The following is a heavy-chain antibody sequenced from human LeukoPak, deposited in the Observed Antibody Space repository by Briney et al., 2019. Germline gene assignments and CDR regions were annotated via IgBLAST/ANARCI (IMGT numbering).Heavy chain of an antibody. J-gene: IGHJ4*02. Sequence: GGSLRLSCAASGFTFSSYGMHWVRQAPGKGLEWVAFIRYDGSNKYYADSVKGRFTISRDNSKNTLYLQMNSLRAEDTAVYYCAKFARNNPPFDYWGQGTLVTVSS. CDR2: IRYDGSNK. D-gene: IGHD1/OR15-1a*01. CDR1: GFTFSSYG. CDR3: AKFARNNPPFDY. V-gene: IGHV3-30*02.